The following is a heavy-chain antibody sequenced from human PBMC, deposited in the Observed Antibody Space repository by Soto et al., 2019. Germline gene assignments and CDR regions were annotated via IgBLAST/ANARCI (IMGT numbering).Heavy chain of an antibody. CDR3: AREPDDSSGYDPPLLDY. D-gene: IGHD3-22*01. J-gene: IGHJ4*02. CDR2: ISSSSSYI. CDR1: GFTFSSYS. Sequence: PGGALSLSCAASGFTFSSYSMNWVRQAPGKGLEWVSSISSSSSYIYYADSVKGRFTISRDNAKNSLYLQMNSLRAEDTAVYYCAREPDDSSGYDPPLLDYWGQGTLVTVSS. V-gene: IGHV3-21*01.